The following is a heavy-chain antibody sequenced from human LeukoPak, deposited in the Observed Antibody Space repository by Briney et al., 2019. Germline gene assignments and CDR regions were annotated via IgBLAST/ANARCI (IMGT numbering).Heavy chain of an antibody. J-gene: IGHJ5*02. CDR2: IFYTGVT. CDR1: GGSISSGAYY. D-gene: IGHD2-15*01. Sequence: SQTLSLTCTVSGGSISSGAYYWTWIRQRPGMGLEWIGYIFYTGVTAYNPSLDSRITISVDTSMNQFSLKLTSVTAADTAVYYCARVGDCSGGTCYSAQFDPWGQGTLVTVSS. CDR3: ARVGDCSGGTCYSAQFDP. V-gene: IGHV4-31*03.